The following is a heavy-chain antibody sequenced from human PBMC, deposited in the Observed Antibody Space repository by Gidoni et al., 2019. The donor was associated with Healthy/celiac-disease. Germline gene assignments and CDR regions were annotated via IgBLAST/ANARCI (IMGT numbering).Heavy chain of an antibody. CDR3: ASAVDWFDP. V-gene: IGHV4-39*01. CDR2: IYYSGST. D-gene: IGHD2-15*01. CDR1: GGSISSSSYY. J-gene: IGHJ5*02. Sequence: QLQLQESGPGLVKPAETLSLTCTVYGGSISSSSYYWGWILQPPGKGLEWIGSIYYSGSTYYNPSLKSRVTISVDTSKNQFSLKLSSVTAADTAVYYCASAVDWFDPWGQGTLVTVSS.